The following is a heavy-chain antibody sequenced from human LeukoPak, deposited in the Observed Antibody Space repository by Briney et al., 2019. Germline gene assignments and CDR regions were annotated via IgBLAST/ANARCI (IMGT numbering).Heavy chain of an antibody. V-gene: IGHV3-15*01. Sequence: GGSLRLSCAASGFTFRDAGMSWVRQAPGKGLEWVGRIRSETDGGTTDYAAPVKGRFTISRDDSKNTVYLQMSSLKTEDTAVYFCAHRNTAMVRVDYWGQGTLVTVSS. CDR3: AHRNTAMVRVDY. J-gene: IGHJ4*02. D-gene: IGHD5-18*01. CDR2: IRSETDGGTT. CDR1: GFTFRDAG.